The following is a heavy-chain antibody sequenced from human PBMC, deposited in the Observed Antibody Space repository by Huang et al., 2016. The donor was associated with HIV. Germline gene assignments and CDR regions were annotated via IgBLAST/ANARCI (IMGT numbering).Heavy chain of an antibody. V-gene: IGHV1-69*13. Sequence: QVQLVQSGAEVKKPGSSVKVSCKASGGTFSSYAISWVRQAPGQGLELMGGIIPIVGTANYAQKFQGRVTITADESTSTAYMELSSLRSEDTAVYYCARARGYYDSSVSYYFDYWGQGTLFTVSS. J-gene: IGHJ4*02. CDR1: GGTFSSYA. CDR3: ARARGYYDSSVSYYFDY. CDR2: IIPIVGTA. D-gene: IGHD3-22*01.